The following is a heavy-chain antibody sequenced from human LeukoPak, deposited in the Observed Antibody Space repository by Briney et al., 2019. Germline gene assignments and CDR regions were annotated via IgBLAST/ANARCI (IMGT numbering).Heavy chain of an antibody. CDR3: TWQGSTRTYFDC. CDR2: MKSVGSGGTR. Sequence: PGGSLRLSCAASGLTISTHWMSWVRQAPGKGLEWVGRMKSVGSGGTRDYAAAVNGRFTISRDDAKNTLYLQMSSLKTEDTAVYYCTWQGSTRTYFDCWGQGVLVTVSS. D-gene: IGHD1-1*01. J-gene: IGHJ4*02. CDR1: GLTISTHW. V-gene: IGHV3-15*01.